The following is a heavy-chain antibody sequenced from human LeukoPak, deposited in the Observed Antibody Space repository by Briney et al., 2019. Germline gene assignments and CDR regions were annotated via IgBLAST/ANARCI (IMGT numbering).Heavy chain of an antibody. CDR1: GYTFTSYA. J-gene: IGHJ1*01. D-gene: IGHD6-13*01. Sequence: GASVKVSCKASGYTFTSYAVNWVRQAPGQGLEWMGWINTNTGNPTYAQGFTGRFVFSLDTSVSTAYLQISSLKAEDTAVYYCARVPRGDSSSWYQYFQHWGQGTLVTVSS. V-gene: IGHV7-4-1*02. CDR2: INTNTGNP. CDR3: ARVPRGDSSSWYQYFQH.